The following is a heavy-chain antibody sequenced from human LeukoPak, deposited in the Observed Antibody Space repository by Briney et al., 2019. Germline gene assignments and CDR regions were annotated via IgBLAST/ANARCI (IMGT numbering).Heavy chain of an antibody. D-gene: IGHD1-26*01. J-gene: IGHJ4*02. CDR1: GGTFSSYA. V-gene: IGHV1-2*02. CDR2: INPNSGGT. CDR3: AREWEGFDY. Sequence: GASVKVSCKASGGTFSSYAISWVRQAPGQGLEWMGWINPNSGGTNYAQKFQGRVTMTRDTSISTAYMELSRLRSDDTAVYYCAREWEGFDYWGQGTLVTVSS.